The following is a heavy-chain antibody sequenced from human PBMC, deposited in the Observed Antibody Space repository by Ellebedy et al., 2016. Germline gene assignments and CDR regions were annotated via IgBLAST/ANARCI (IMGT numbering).Heavy chain of an antibody. D-gene: IGHD2-21*02. V-gene: IGHV1-69*13. CDR3: ARTVVVTAIQYYYYGMDV. J-gene: IGHJ6*02. CDR2: IIPMFGTP. CDR1: AGTFSSYA. Sequence: SVKVSCXASAGTFSSYAFSWVRQAPGQGLEWMGGIIPMFGTPNYAQKFQGRVRITADASTRTAYMDLSSLSSEDTAVYYCARTVVVTAIQYYYYGMDVWGQGTTVTVSS.